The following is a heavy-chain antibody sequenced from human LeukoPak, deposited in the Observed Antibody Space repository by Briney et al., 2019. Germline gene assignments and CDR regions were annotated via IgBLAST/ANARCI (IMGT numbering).Heavy chain of an antibody. Sequence: GASVKVSCKASGYTFTGYYMHWVRQAPGQGLEWMGWINPNSGGTNYAQKFQGRVTMTRDTSISTAYMELSRLRSDDTAVYYCAREVYYGSGSYCSGYWGQGTLVTVSS. V-gene: IGHV1-2*02. CDR1: GYTFTGYY. D-gene: IGHD3-10*01. J-gene: IGHJ4*02. CDR3: AREVYYGSGSYCSGY. CDR2: INPNSGGT.